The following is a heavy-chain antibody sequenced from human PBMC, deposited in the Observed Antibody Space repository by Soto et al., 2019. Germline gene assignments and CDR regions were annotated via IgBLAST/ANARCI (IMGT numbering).Heavy chain of an antibody. D-gene: IGHD3-3*01. CDR1: GGSISGHY. CDR2: ISYSGST. J-gene: IGHJ5*02. CDR3: ARDVGLQHDTGYYDFWSGKNNWFDP. V-gene: IGHV4-59*11. Sequence: SETLSLTCTVSGGSISGHYWSWIRQPPGKGLQYIGYISYSGSTNYNPSLKSRVTISVDTSNNQFSLRLSSVTAADTAAYYCARDVGLQHDTGYYDFWSGKNNWFDPWGRGILVTVSS.